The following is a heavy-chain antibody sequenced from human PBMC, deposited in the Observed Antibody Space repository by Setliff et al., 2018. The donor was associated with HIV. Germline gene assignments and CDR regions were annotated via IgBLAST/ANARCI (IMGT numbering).Heavy chain of an antibody. CDR1: GGSISSGGYY. Sequence: SETLSLTCTVSGGSISSGGYYWSWIRQHSGKGLEWIGYIYYSGSTYYNPSLKSRITMSIDTSKNQFSLKLNSVTAADTAVYYCARGVGGYSARKDRELNYYFYIDVWDKGTTVTVSS. V-gene: IGHV4-31*03. CDR3: ARGVGGYSARKDRELNYYFYIDV. J-gene: IGHJ6*03. CDR2: IYYSGST. D-gene: IGHD3-16*01.